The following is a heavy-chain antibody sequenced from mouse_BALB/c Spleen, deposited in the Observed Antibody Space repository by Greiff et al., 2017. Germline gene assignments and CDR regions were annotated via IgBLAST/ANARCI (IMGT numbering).Heavy chain of an antibody. CDR3: ARDPLTTVVEGGFDY. Sequence: DVKLQESGPGLVKPSQSLSLTCSVTGYSITSGYYWNWIRQFPGNKLEWMGYISYDGSNNYNPSLKNRISITRDTSKNQFFLKLNSVTTEDTATYYCARDPLTTVVEGGFDYWGQGTTLTVSS. CDR1: GYSITSGYY. D-gene: IGHD1-1*01. J-gene: IGHJ2*01. CDR2: ISYDGSN. V-gene: IGHV3-6*02.